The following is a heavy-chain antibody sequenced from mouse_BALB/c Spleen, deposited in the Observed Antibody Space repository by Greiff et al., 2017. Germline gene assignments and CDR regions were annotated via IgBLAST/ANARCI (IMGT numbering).Heavy chain of an antibody. CDR3: ARGYYGSSAFDY. V-gene: IGHV1-7*01. D-gene: IGHD1-1*01. Sequence: VQLHPSGADLAKPGASVKMSCKASGYTFTSYWMHWVKQRPGQGLEWLGYINPSTGYTEYNQKFTDKATLTADKSSSTAYMQLSSLTSEDSAVYYCARGYYGSSAFDYGGQGTTLTVSS. CDR2: INPSTGYT. CDR1: GYTFTSYW. J-gene: IGHJ2*01.